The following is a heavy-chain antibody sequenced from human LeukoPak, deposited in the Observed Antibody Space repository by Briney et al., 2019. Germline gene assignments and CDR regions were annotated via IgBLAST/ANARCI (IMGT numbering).Heavy chain of an antibody. CDR2: IYYSGST. D-gene: IGHD2-21*02. V-gene: IGHV4-39*01. CDR3: ARAGGDLDY. Sequence: SETLSLTCTVSGGSISSSSYYWGWIRQPPGKGLEWIGSIYYSGSTYYNPSLKSRVTISVDTSKNQFSLKLSSVTAADTAVYYCARAGGDLDYWGQGTLVTVSS. J-gene: IGHJ4*02. CDR1: GGSISSSSYY.